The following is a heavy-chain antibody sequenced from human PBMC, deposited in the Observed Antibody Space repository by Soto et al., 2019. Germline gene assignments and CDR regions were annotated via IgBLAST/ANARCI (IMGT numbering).Heavy chain of an antibody. D-gene: IGHD3-3*01. V-gene: IGHV4-34*01. CDR3: ARGTLITIFGVAYPTGWFDP. J-gene: IGHJ5*02. CDR1: GGSFSGYY. Sequence: SETLSLTCAVYGGSFSGYYWSWIRQPPGKGLEWIGEINHSGSTNYNPSLKSQVTISVDTSKNQFSLKLSSVTAADTAVYYCARGTLITIFGVAYPTGWFDPWGQGTLVTVSS. CDR2: INHSGST.